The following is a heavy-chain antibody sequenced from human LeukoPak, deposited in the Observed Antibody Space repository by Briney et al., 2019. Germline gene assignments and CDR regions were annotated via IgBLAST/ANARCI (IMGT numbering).Heavy chain of an antibody. D-gene: IGHD5-18*01. J-gene: IGHJ6*03. Sequence: SVKVSCKASGGTFNSYGIIWVRQAPGQGLEWMGGVIPILGTANYAQKFQGRVTITRNTSISTAYMELSSLRSEDTAVYYCARSGSGYSYGYYYYYMDVWGKGTTVTVSS. CDR1: GGTFNSYG. V-gene: IGHV1-69*05. CDR3: ARSGSGYSYGYYYYYMDV. CDR2: VIPILGTA.